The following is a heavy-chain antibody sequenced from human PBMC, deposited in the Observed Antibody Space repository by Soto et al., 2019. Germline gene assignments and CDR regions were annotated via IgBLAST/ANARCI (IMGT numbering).Heavy chain of an antibody. Sequence: GGSLRLSCTASGFTFGDYAVIWFRQAPGKGLEWVGYITSKAYRGTTQYAATVKGRFTISRDDSKSIAYLQMNSLRAEDTAVYYCAKDQDSSGWYEEGFDYWGQGTLVTVSS. CDR1: GFTFGDYA. D-gene: IGHD6-19*01. J-gene: IGHJ4*02. V-gene: IGHV3-49*03. CDR2: ITSKAYRGTT. CDR3: AKDQDSSGWYEEGFDY.